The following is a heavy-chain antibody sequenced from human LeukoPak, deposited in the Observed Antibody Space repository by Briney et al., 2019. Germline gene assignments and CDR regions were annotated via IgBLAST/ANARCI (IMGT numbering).Heavy chain of an antibody. D-gene: IGHD3-10*01. CDR1: GGSISSSSYH. V-gene: IGHV4-39*01. Sequence: SETLSLTCSVSGGSISSSSYHWGWIRQSPGKGLERIGSIYYSGSVYYNPSLKSRLTISVDTSKNQFSLKLSSVTAADTAVYYWARCISMVRGVIRPPDYWGQGTLVTVSS. CDR2: IYYSGSV. J-gene: IGHJ4*02. CDR3: ARCISMVRGVIRPPDY.